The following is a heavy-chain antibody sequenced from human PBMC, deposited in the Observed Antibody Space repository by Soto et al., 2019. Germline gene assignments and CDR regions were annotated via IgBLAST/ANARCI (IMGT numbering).Heavy chain of an antibody. CDR3: ARVGGFELVVPAALAY. D-gene: IGHD2-2*01. V-gene: IGHV3-48*01. J-gene: IGHJ4*02. CDR2: ISSSSSTI. CDR1: GFTFSSYS. Sequence: LRLSCAASGFTFSSYSMNWVRRAPGKGLEWVSYISSSSSTIYYADSVKGRFTISRDNAKNSLYLQMNSLRAEDTAVYYCARVGGFELVVPAALAYWVQGTLVTVSS.